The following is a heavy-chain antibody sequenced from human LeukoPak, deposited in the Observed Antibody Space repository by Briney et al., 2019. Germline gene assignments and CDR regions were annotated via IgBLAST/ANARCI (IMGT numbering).Heavy chain of an antibody. V-gene: IGHV3-53*01. CDR3: ARGYCSGGSCSYYYYYYGMDV. J-gene: IGHJ6*02. Sequence: PGGSLRLSCAASGFTVSSNYMSWVRQAPGKGLEWVSVIYSGGSTYYADSVKGRFTISRDNSKNTLYLQMNSLRAEDTAVYYCARGYCSGGSCSYYYYYYGMDVWGQGTTVTVSS. CDR2: IYSGGST. CDR1: GFTVSSNY. D-gene: IGHD2-15*01.